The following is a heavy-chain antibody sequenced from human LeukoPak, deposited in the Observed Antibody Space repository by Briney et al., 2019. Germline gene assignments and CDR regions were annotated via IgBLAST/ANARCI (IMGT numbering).Heavy chain of an antibody. J-gene: IGHJ4*02. D-gene: IGHD1-7*01. CDR3: AKDTTVGGTTYYFAY. V-gene: IGHV3-23*01. CDR1: GFTVISNA. CDR2: ISGSGGST. Sequence: AGTLRLSCAGSGFTVISNAMSWLRQAPGKGLEWVSAISGSGGSTYYADSVKGRFTISRDNAKNTLYLQMNSLRAEDTAVYSCAKDTTVGGTTYYFAYWGQGTLVTVSS.